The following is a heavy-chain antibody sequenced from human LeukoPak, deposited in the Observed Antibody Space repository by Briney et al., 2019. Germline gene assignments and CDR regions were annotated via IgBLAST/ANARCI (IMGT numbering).Heavy chain of an antibody. V-gene: IGHV4-34*01. Sequence: PSETLSLTCAVYGGSFSGYYWSWICQPPGKGLEWIGEINHSGSTNYNPSLKSRVTISVDTSKNQFSLKLSSVTAADTAVYYCARGAYDSSGADAFDIWGQGTMVTVSS. J-gene: IGHJ3*02. CDR3: ARGAYDSSGADAFDI. D-gene: IGHD3-22*01. CDR1: GGSFSGYY. CDR2: INHSGST.